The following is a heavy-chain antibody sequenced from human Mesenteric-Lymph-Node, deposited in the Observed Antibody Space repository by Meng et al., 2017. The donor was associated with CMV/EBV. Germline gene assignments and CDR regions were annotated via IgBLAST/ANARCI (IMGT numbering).Heavy chain of an antibody. D-gene: IGHD3-10*01. V-gene: IGHV3-48*03. CDR1: GFIFSNYE. CDR2: ISSSGLTI. Sequence: GESLKISCAASGFIFSNYEMNWVRQAPGKGLEWVSYISSSGLTIYYADSVKGRFTISRDNAKNSLYLQMNNLRAEDTAVYYCVRDMAGAGPGYWGQGTLVTVSS. J-gene: IGHJ4*02. CDR3: VRDMAGAGPGY.